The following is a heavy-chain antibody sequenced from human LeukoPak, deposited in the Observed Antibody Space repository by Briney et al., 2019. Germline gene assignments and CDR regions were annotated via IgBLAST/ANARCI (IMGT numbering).Heavy chain of an antibody. CDR1: GFTFSSYA. D-gene: IGHD2-15*01. CDR3: ARAIQFGGYFDY. Sequence: GGSLRPSCAVSGFTFSSYAMSWVRQAPGKGLEWVSVIFGAGTTYYADSVKGRFTISRDNSKNTLYLQMNSLRAEDTAVYYCARAIQFGGYFDYWGQGTLVTVSS. CDR2: IFGAGTT. V-gene: IGHV3-53*01. J-gene: IGHJ4*02.